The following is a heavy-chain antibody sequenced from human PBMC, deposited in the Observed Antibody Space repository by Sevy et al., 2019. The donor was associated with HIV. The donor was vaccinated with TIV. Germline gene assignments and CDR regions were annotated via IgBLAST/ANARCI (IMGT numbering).Heavy chain of an antibody. CDR1: GFTFSSYA. CDR3: SGYYGSGSPRGNAFDI. Sequence: GGSLRLSCAASGFTFSSYAMSWVRQAPGKGLEWVSAISGSGGSTYYADSVKGRFTISRDNSKNTLDLQMNSLRAEDTAVYYCSGYYGSGSPRGNAFDIWGQGTMVTVSS. V-gene: IGHV3-23*01. D-gene: IGHD3-10*01. J-gene: IGHJ3*02. CDR2: ISGSGGST.